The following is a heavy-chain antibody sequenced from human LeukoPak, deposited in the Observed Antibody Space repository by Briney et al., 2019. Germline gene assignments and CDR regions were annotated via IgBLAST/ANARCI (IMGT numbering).Heavy chain of an antibody. CDR2: VNSDGTST. CDR1: QSTFYSYW. Sequence: PGGSLRLSCAAAQSTFYSYWMHWVRLVPGKRLAWVSRVNSDGTSTTYADSVKGRFTVSRDNAQNTLYLQMDSLRVDDTAVYYCAGGGFSGFDHWGQGILVTVSS. V-gene: IGHV3-74*03. J-gene: IGHJ4*02. D-gene: IGHD4-23*01. CDR3: AGGGFSGFDH.